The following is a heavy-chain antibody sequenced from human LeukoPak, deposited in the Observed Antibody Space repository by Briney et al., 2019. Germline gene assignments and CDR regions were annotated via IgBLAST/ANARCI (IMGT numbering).Heavy chain of an antibody. J-gene: IGHJ4*02. CDR2: IYYSGST. Sequence: KPSETLSLTCTVSGGSISSYYWSWIRQPPGKGLEWIGYIYYSGSTNYNPSLKSRVTISVDTSKNQFSLELSSVTAADTAVYYCAVGNYDFWSGPPDYWGQGTLVTVSS. CDR1: GGSISSYY. CDR3: AVGNYDFWSGPPDY. V-gene: IGHV4-59*01. D-gene: IGHD3-3*01.